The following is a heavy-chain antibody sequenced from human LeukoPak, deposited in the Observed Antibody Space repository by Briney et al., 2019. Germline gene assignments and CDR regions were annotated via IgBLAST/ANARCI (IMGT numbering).Heavy chain of an antibody. Sequence: PSETLSLTCTVSGGSITSYPWTWIRQPPGEGLEWIGHIYYSGSTNYNPSLKSRVTISVDTSKNQFSLKVSSVTAADSAVYYCARRGGHFVLDYWAQGTLVTVSS. CDR1: GGSITSYP. V-gene: IGHV4-59*08. CDR3: ARRGGHFVLDY. J-gene: IGHJ4*02. D-gene: IGHD3-16*02. CDR2: IYYSGST.